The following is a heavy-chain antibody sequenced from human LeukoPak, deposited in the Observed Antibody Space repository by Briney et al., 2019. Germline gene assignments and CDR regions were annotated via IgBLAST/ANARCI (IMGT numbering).Heavy chain of an antibody. CDR1: GFTFSSYS. CDR3: AGARTYYYAMDV. CDR2: ISSGSSTT. V-gene: IGHV3-48*02. Sequence: GGSLRFSCVASGFTFSSYSMNWVRQAPGKGLEWVSYISSGSSTTYYVDSVKGRFTISRDNAKNSLYLQMNSLRDEDTAVYYCAGARTYYYAMDVWGQGTTVTVSS. J-gene: IGHJ6*02.